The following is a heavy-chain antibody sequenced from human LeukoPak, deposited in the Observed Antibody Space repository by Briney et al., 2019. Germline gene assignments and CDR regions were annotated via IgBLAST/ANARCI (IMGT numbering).Heavy chain of an antibody. Sequence: ASVKVSCKASGYTFTGYYMHWVRQAPGQGLEWMGWINPNSGNTGYAQKFQGRVTMTRNTSISTAYMELSSLRSEDTAVYYCARGRFVATGFDPWGQGTLVTVSS. CDR2: INPNSGNT. J-gene: IGHJ5*02. V-gene: IGHV1-8*02. CDR3: ARGRFVATGFDP. CDR1: GYTFTGYY. D-gene: IGHD5-12*01.